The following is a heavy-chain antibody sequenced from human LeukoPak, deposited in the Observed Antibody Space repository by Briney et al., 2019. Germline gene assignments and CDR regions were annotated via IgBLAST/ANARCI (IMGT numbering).Heavy chain of an antibody. J-gene: IGHJ5*02. D-gene: IGHD2-2*02. V-gene: IGHV1-2*02. CDR3: ARDLEGYCSSITCHNTWFDP. CDR2: INPKSGGT. Sequence: ASVKVSCKASGYTLTDHYMHWVRRAPGQGLEWMGWINPKSGGTNYAQKSQGRVTMTRDTSISTAYMELSRLRSDDTAVYYCARDLEGYCSSITCHNTWFDPWGQGTLVTVSS. CDR1: GYTLTDHY.